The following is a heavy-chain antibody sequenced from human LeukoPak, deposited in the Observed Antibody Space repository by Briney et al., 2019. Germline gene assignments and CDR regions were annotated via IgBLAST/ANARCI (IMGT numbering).Heavy chain of an antibody. J-gene: IGHJ4*02. CDR2: IYYSGST. CDR3: ARSKYYYGSGSSSLGY. Sequence: KPSETLSLTCTVSGGSISSYYWSWIRQPPGKGLEWIGYIYYSGSTNYNPSLKSRVTISVDTSKNQFSLKLSSVTAADTAVYYCARSKYYYGSGSSSLGYWGQGTLVTFSS. D-gene: IGHD3-10*01. CDR1: GGSISSYY. V-gene: IGHV4-59*01.